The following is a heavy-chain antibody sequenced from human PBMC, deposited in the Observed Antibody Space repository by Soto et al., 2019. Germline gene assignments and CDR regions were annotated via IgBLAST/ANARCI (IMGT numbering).Heavy chain of an antibody. J-gene: IGHJ6*02. D-gene: IGHD5-18*01. V-gene: IGHV1-18*01. CDR2: ISAYNGNT. CDR3: ARVTYSTPYYYYCGMDV. Sequence: QVQLVQSGAEVKKPGASVKVSCKASGYTFTSYVISWVRQAPGQGLEWMGWISAYNGNTNNAQKLQGRVTMTTDTSTSTAYMEMRSLRSDDTAVYYCARVTYSTPYYYYCGMDVWGQGTTVTVSS. CDR1: GYTFTSYV.